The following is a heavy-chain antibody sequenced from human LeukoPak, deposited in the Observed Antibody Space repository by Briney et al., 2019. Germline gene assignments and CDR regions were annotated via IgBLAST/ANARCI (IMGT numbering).Heavy chain of an antibody. CDR3: AHGYGDYDPYLDY. V-gene: IGHV2-5*01. J-gene: IGHJ4*02. CDR1: GFSLATSRGG. Sequence: ESGPTLLKPTPTLTLTCTFSGFSLATSRGGVGWIRQPPGKALEWLSLIYWNDNKRYSPSLRSRLTVTKDTSKTQVFLTMTKMDPVDTATYYCAHGYGDYDPYLDYWGQGTLVTASS. D-gene: IGHD4-17*01. CDR2: IYWNDNK.